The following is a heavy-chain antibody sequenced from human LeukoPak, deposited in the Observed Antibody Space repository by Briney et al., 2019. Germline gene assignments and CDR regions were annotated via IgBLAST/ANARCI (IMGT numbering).Heavy chain of an antibody. D-gene: IGHD3-10*01. CDR1: GFTFSSYA. Sequence: PGGSLRLSCAASGFTFSSYAMHWVRQAPGKGLEWVAVISYDGSNKYYADSVKGRFTISRDNSKNTLYLQMNSLRAEDTAVYYCARDSGSGRGYYYYMDVWGKGTTVTVSS. CDR2: ISYDGSNK. V-gene: IGHV3-30*04. CDR3: ARDSGSGRGYYYYMDV. J-gene: IGHJ6*03.